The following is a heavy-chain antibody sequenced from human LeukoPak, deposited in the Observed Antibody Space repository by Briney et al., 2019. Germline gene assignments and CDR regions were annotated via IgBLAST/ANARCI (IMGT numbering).Heavy chain of an antibody. J-gene: IGHJ3*01. CDR3: ARELGSAFNL. CDR1: GGSISTYY. D-gene: IGHD3-10*01. Sequence: SETLSLTCTVSGGSISTYYWSWIRQSPGKGLEWIGYIYHSGSTDYNPSLKSRVTISVDTSKNQFSLKLNSVTAADTAVYFCARELGSAFNLWGQGTVVSVS. V-gene: IGHV4-59*12. CDR2: IYHSGST.